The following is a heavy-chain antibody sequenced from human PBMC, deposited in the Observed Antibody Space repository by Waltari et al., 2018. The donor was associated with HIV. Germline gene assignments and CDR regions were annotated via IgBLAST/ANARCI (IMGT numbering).Heavy chain of an antibody. CDR1: GFSFSDFW. Sequence: EVQLVESGGGLVKPGGSHRLSCAASGFSFSDFWMSWVRQAPGKGPEWGGRIKRKADGGKAEYPEPGKGRIPNSKDDSKNPTEPEMNSLKTQDTALYYWTSPPPYWGRGTLVTVSS. CDR3: TSPPPY. J-gene: IGHJ4*02. CDR2: IKRKADGGKA. V-gene: IGHV3-15*01.